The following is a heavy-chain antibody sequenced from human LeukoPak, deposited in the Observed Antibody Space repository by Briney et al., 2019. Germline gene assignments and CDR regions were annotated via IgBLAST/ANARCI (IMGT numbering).Heavy chain of an antibody. CDR3: ARRPEGGNYGMDV. Sequence: PSETLSLTCTVSGGSISSYYWSWIRQPPGKGLEWIGYIYYSGSTNYNPSLKSRVTISVDTSKNQLSLKLSSVTAADTAVYYCARRPEGGNYGMDVWGQGTTVTVSS. CDR1: GGSISSYY. J-gene: IGHJ6*02. V-gene: IGHV4-59*08. D-gene: IGHD2-15*01. CDR2: IYYSGST.